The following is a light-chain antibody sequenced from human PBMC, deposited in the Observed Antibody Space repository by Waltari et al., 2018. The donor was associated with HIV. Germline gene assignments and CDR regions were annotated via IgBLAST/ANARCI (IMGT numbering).Light chain of an antibody. V-gene: IGKV1-33*01. CDR1: QDIDYY. CDR3: QQYDNLPLT. Sequence: DIQMTQSPSSLSASVGDRVIITCQASQDIDYYLNWYQQKPGKAPKVLIYDASNLGTGVPSRFSGSRSGTHFTLAISSLQTEDIATYYCQQYDNLPLTFGGGTKVEIK. CDR2: DAS. J-gene: IGKJ4*01.